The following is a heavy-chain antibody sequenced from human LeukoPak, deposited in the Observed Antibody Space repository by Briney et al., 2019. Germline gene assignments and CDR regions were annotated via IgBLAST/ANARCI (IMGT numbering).Heavy chain of an antibody. CDR1: GYSFTSYW. CDR3: ARHSFSGAWAFDI. CDR2: IYPGDSDT. V-gene: IGHV5-51*01. D-gene: IGHD3-10*01. J-gene: IGHJ3*02. Sequence: GESLKISCKGSGYSFTSYWIGWVRQMPGKGLEWVGIIYPGDSDTRYSPSFQGQVTISADKSISTAYLQWSSLKASDTAMYYCARHSFSGAWAFDIWGQGTMVTVSS.